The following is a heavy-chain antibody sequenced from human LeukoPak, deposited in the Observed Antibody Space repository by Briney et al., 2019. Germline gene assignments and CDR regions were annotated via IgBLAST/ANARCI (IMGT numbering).Heavy chain of an antibody. V-gene: IGHV3-9*01. D-gene: IGHD3-22*01. CDR3: AKGTYDSSGYYPYLDY. CDR1: GFTFDDYA. J-gene: IGHJ4*02. CDR2: ISWNSGSI. Sequence: GGSLRLSCAASGFTFDDYAMHWVRQAPGKGLEWVSGISWNSGSIGYADSVKGRFTISRDNAKNSLYLQMNSLRAEDTALYYCAKGTYDSSGYYPYLDYWGQGTLVTVSS.